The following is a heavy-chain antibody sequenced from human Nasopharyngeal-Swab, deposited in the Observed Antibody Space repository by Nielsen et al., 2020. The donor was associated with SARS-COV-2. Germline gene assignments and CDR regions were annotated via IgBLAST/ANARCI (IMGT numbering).Heavy chain of an antibody. CDR2: IYPGDSDT. Sequence: KVSCKGSGYSFTSYWIGWVRQMPGKGLAWMGIIYPGDSDTRYSPSFQGQVTISADKSISTAYLQWSSLKASDTAMYYCARQSKGAGYCSSTSCYVSWFDPWGQGTLVTVSS. CDR3: ARQSKGAGYCSSTSCYVSWFDP. D-gene: IGHD2-2*01. J-gene: IGHJ5*02. CDR1: GYSFTSYW. V-gene: IGHV5-51*01.